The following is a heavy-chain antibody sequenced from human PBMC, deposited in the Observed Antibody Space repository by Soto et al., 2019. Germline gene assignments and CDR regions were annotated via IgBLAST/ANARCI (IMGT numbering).Heavy chain of an antibody. CDR3: ARGGVDYYDSSGYYFSPYYFDY. D-gene: IGHD3-22*01. Sequence: ASVKVSCKASGYTFTSYAMHWVRQAPGQRLEWMRWINAGNGNTKYSQKFQGRVTITRDTSASTAYMELSSLRSEDTAVYYCARGGVDYYDSSGYYFSPYYFDYWGQGTLVTVSS. V-gene: IGHV1-3*01. CDR1: GYTFTSYA. J-gene: IGHJ4*02. CDR2: INAGNGNT.